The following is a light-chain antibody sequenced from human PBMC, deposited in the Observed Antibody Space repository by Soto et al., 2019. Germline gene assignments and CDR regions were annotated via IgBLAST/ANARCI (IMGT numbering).Light chain of an antibody. Sequence: QSALTKPASVSGSPGQSITISCTGTSSDVGGYNYVSWYQQHPGKAPKLMIYDVSNRPSGVSNRFSGSKSGNTASLTISGLQAEDEADYYCSSYTSSSTPYVVFGGGTKVTVL. CDR2: DVS. V-gene: IGLV2-14*01. J-gene: IGLJ2*01. CDR1: SSDVGGYNY. CDR3: SSYTSSSTPYVV.